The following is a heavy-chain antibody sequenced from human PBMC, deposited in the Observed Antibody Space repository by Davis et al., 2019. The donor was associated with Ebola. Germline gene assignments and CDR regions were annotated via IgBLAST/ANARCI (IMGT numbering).Heavy chain of an antibody. CDR1: GFTFSNYA. D-gene: IGHD3-10*01. J-gene: IGHJ4*02. V-gene: IGHV3-64*04. CDR3: AKGWFGELLLDY. CDR2: ISSNGGST. Sequence: GESLKISCAASGFTFSNYAMNWVRQAPGKGLEYVSAISSNGGSTYYADSVKGRFTISRDNSKNTLYLHMNSLRTEDTAVYYCAKGWFGELLLDYWGQGALVTVSS.